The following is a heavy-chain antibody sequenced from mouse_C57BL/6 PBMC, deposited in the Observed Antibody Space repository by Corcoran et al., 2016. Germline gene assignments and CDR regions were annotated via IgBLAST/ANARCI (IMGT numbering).Heavy chain of an antibody. CDR2: INTYSGVP. CDR3: ARGGYEGWAMDY. Sequence: QIQLVQSGPELKKPGETVKISCKASGYTFTTYGMSWVKQAPGKGLKWMGWINTYSGVPTYADDFKGRFAFSLETSASTAYLQLNNLKNEDTATYFWARGGYEGWAMDYWGQGTAVTVSS. V-gene: IGHV9-3*01. J-gene: IGHJ4*01. D-gene: IGHD2-2*01. CDR1: GYTFTTYG.